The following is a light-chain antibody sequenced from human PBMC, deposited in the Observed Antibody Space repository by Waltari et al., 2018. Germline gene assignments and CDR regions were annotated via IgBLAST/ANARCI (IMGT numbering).Light chain of an antibody. CDR2: WAS. CDR3: QQYYSMPLT. V-gene: IGKV4-1*01. J-gene: IGKJ3*01. Sequence: DIVMTQSPDSLAVSLGERVSINCTSSQSIFYSSNNKNYLAWYQQNPGQPPKLLIYWASSREFGVPKRFSGSGSGTDFTLTISSLEAEDVAIYYCQQYYSMPLTFGPGTTVEI. CDR1: QSIFYSSNNKNY.